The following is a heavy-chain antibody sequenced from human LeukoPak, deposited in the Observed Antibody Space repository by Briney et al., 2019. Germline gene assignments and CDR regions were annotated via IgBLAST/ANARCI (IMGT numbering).Heavy chain of an antibody. V-gene: IGHV5-51*01. CDR3: ARLGGSGSYYVPNWFDP. Sequence: LGESLKISCKGSGYSFTGYWIGWVRQMPGKGLEWMGIIYPGDSDTRYSPSFQGQVTISADKSISTAYLQWSSLKASDTAMYYCARLGGSGSYYVPNWFDPWGQGTLVTVSS. D-gene: IGHD1-26*01. CDR1: GYSFTGYW. CDR2: IYPGDSDT. J-gene: IGHJ5*02.